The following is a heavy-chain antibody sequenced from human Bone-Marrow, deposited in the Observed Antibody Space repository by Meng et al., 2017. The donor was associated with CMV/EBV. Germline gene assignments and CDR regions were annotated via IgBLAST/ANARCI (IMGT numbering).Heavy chain of an antibody. CDR1: GFTFSDYH. J-gene: IGHJ6*02. D-gene: IGHD2-15*01. CDR2: ISSSGSTI. V-gene: IGHV3-11*01. Sequence: GESLKISCAASGFTFSDYHMSWIRQAPGKGLEWVSYISSSGSTIYYADSVKGRFTISRDNAKNSLYLQMNSLRAEDTAVYYCTTEGYTPRYYYGMDVWGQGTRVTVSS. CDR3: TTEGYTPRYYYGMDV.